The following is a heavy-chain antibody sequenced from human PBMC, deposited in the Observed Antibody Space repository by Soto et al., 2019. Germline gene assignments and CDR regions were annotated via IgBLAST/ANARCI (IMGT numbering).Heavy chain of an antibody. CDR2: IYYSGST. Sequence: SETLSLTCTVSGGSISSYYWSWIRQPPGKGLEWIGYIYYSGSTNYNPSLKSRVTISVDTSKDQFSLKLSSVTAADTAVYYCGRVGGTGRAIWFDPWGQGTLVTVSS. J-gene: IGHJ5*02. CDR3: GRVGGTGRAIWFDP. CDR1: GGSISSYY. D-gene: IGHD1-26*01. V-gene: IGHV4-59*01.